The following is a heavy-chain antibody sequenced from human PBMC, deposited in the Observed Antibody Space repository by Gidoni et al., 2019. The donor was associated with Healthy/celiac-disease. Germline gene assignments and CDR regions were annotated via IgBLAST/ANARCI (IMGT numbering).Heavy chain of an antibody. V-gene: IGHV3-30*04. CDR2: ISYDGSNK. CDR1: GFTFSSYA. D-gene: IGHD4-17*01. CDR3: AREMETVTTLYYYYGMDV. J-gene: IGHJ6*02. Sequence: QVQLVESGGGVVQPGRSLRLSCAASGFTFSSYAMHWVRQAPGKGLEWVAVISYDGSNKYYADSVKGRFTISRDNSKNTLYLQMNSLRAEDTAVYYCAREMETVTTLYYYYGMDVWGQGTTVTVSS.